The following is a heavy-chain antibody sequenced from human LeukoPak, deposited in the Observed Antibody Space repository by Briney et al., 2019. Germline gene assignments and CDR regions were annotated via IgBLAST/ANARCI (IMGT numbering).Heavy chain of an antibody. CDR3: ARRRYYDSTGYFE. CDR2: IYHSGRT. CDR1: GDSISSSSYY. Sequence: SETLSLTCAVSGDSISSSSYYWGWIRQSPGTRLEWNGDIYHSGRTYYNPSLKSRVAISIDTSKNQFSLRLRSMTAADTAVFYSARRRYYDSTGYFEWGRGTLVTVSS. V-gene: IGHV4-39*01. J-gene: IGHJ1*01. D-gene: IGHD3-22*01.